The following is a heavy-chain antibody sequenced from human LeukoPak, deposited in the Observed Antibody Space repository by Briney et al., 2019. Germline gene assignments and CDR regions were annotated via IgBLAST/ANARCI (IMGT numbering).Heavy chain of an antibody. CDR2: INSDGSST. CDR3: ARVSSGSYFGYYYYYMDV. CDR1: GFTVSSNY. D-gene: IGHD1-26*01. J-gene: IGHJ6*03. Sequence: GGSLRLSCAASGFTVSSNYMNWVRHAPGKGLVWVSRINSDGSSTSYADSVKGRFTISRDNAKNTLYLQMNSLRAEDTAVYYCARVSSGSYFGYYYYYMDVWGKGTTVTVSS. V-gene: IGHV3-74*01.